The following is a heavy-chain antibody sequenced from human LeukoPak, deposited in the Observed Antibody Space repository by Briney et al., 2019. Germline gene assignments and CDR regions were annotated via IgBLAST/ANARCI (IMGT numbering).Heavy chain of an antibody. Sequence: PSETLFLTCADYGGSLRADFWSSIRQPPGKGLEWIGDIHPGGSTKYNPSLESRVTISVDTSKNQFSLRLTSVTAADTAVYYCARALDRIRFDPWGQGALVTVSS. J-gene: IGHJ5*02. CDR1: GGSLRADF. D-gene: IGHD1-1*01. V-gene: IGHV4-34*01. CDR2: IHPGGST. CDR3: ARALDRIRFDP.